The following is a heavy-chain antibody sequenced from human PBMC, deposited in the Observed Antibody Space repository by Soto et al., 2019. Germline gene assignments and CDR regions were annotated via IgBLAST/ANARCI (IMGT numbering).Heavy chain of an antibody. V-gene: IGHV4-34*01. CDR3: ATTTTVTTRSGWFDP. Sequence: PPETFCLTCAVYGGFFSGYDWSGSRQPPGKGLEWIGEINHSGSTNYNPSLKSRVTISVDTSKNHFSLELSSVTAADTAVYYCATTTTVTTRSGWFDPWSQGRLLTVS. J-gene: IGHJ5*02. D-gene: IGHD4-17*01. CDR1: GGFFSGYD. CDR2: INHSGST.